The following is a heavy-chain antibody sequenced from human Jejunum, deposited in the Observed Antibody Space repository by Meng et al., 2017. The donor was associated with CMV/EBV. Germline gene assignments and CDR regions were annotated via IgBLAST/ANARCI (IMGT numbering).Heavy chain of an antibody. CDR2: ITDSGGST. J-gene: IGHJ4*02. CDR1: GFTFTPYP. CDR3: AKGRAGSASCFDY. Sequence: SGFTFTPYPMAWVRQAPGKGLEWVSGITDSGGSTNYADSVKGRFTISRDNSKNTLYLQMNSLRAEDTAVYYCAKGRAGSASCFDYWGQGTLVTVSS. V-gene: IGHV3-23*01. D-gene: IGHD2-2*01.